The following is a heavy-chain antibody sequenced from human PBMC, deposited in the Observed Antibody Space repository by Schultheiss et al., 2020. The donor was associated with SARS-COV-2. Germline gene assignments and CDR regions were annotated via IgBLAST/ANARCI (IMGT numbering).Heavy chain of an antibody. CDR2: ISIFDGDT. J-gene: IGHJ3*02. CDR3: VREGVTWDAYDI. D-gene: IGHD2-21*02. Sequence: ASVKVSCKASGYTFTNYAMNWVRQAPGLGLEWMAYISIFDGDTKYTQKFQGRVTLTRDISTTSVYMDLWNLRSDDTAVYYCVREGVTWDAYDIWGQGTLVTVSS. V-gene: IGHV1-18*01. CDR1: GYTFTNYA.